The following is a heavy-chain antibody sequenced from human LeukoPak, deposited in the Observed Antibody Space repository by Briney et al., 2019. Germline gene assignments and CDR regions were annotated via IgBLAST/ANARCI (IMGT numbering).Heavy chain of an antibody. CDR1: GFTFSSYG. V-gene: IGHV3-30*03. D-gene: IGHD2-2*01. Sequence: PGRSLRLSCAASGFTFSSYGMHWVRQAPGNGLEWVAVISYDGSNKYYADSVKGRFTISRDNSKNTLYLQMNSLRGEDTAVYSCGRDVRDCRSASCHLFVYWGQGTLVTVSS. CDR3: GRDVRDCRSASCHLFVY. CDR2: ISYDGSNK. J-gene: IGHJ4*02.